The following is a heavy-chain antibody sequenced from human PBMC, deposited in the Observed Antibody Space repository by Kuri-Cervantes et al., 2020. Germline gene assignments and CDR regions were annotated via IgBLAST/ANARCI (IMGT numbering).Heavy chain of an antibody. CDR1: GFTFSSYG. CDR2: ISYDGSNK. V-gene: IGHV3-30*03. CDR3: ARDRPFSY. D-gene: IGHD3-16*01. J-gene: IGHJ4*02. Sequence: LSLTCAASGFTFSSYGVHWVRQAPGKGLEWVAVISYDGSNKYYADSVKGRFTISRDISKNTLYLHMNNLRAEDTAVYYCARDRPFSYWGQGTLVTVSS.